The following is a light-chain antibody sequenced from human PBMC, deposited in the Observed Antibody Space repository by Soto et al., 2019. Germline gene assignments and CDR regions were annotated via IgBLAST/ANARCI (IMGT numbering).Light chain of an antibody. V-gene: IGKV1-9*01. CDR1: QGISGY. J-gene: IGKJ3*01. CDR3: QQLNSYPRT. Sequence: DIQLTQSPSFLSASVGDRVTITCRASQGISGYLAWYQQKPGKAPNLLIYAASTLQSGVPSRFSGSGSGTEFTLTISSMQPEDFATYYCQQLNSYPRTFGPGTKVDIK. CDR2: AAS.